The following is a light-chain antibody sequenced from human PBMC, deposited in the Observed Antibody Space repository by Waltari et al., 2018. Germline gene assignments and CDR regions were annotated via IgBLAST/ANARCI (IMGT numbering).Light chain of an antibody. CDR3: HQYHSSPRT. Sequence: DIVMTQSPDSLAVSLGERATINCKSSQSVLYSSNNKNYLAWYQQKPGQPPKLLIYWASTRESGVPDRFSGGGSGTDFTLTISSLQAEDVAVYYCHQYHSSPRTVGQGTKVELK. CDR2: WAS. J-gene: IGKJ1*01. CDR1: QSVLYSSNNKNY. V-gene: IGKV4-1*01.